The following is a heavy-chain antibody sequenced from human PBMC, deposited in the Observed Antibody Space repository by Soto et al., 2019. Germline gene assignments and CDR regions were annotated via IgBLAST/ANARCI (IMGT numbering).Heavy chain of an antibody. CDR3: ASDGGGRRGVVVTTESETRFDY. Sequence: ASVKVSCKASGCTFTSYGISWVRQAPGQGLEWMGWISAYNGNTNYAQKLQGRVTMTTDTSTSTAYMELRSLRSDDTAVYYCASDGGGRRGVVVTTESETRFDYWGQGTLVTVSS. V-gene: IGHV1-18*04. CDR2: ISAYNGNT. CDR1: GCTFTSYG. J-gene: IGHJ4*02. D-gene: IGHD3-22*01.